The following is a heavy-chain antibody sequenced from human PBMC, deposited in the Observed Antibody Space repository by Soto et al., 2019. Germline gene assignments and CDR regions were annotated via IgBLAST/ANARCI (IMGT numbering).Heavy chain of an antibody. Sequence: APGKGLEWVSAISGSGGSTYYADSVKGRFTISRDNSKNTLYLQMNSLRAEDTAVYYCAKEWYYYDSSGSRDGYYFDYWGQGTLVTVSS. J-gene: IGHJ4*02. CDR2: ISGSGGST. CDR3: AKEWYYYDSSGSRDGYYFDY. D-gene: IGHD3-22*01. V-gene: IGHV3-23*01.